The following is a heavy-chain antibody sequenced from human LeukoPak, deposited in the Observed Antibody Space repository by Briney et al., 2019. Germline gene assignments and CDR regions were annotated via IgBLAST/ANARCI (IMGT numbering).Heavy chain of an antibody. Sequence: GGSLRLSCATSGFSFSSYAMSWVRQAPGKGLEWVSCIDPDGTETTYADSVKGRLTISRDNAKNTVFLQMNNLTAEDTAVYYCTRAYDSGTYSTFDYWGQGTMVTVSS. CDR2: IDPDGTET. D-gene: IGHD3-10*01. V-gene: IGHV3-74*01. CDR1: GFSFSSYA. J-gene: IGHJ3*01. CDR3: TRAYDSGTYSTFDY.